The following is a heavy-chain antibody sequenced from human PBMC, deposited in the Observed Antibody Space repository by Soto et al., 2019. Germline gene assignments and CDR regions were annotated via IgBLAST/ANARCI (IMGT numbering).Heavy chain of an antibody. CDR3: ARQAGTTFVSFDY. D-gene: IGHD1-1*01. CDR1: GYSFSNYY. CDR2: MYPGDSDI. V-gene: IGHV5-51*01. J-gene: IGHJ4*02. Sequence: GESLKISCKGSGYSFSNYYIAWVRQMPGKGLERMGIMYPGDSDIRYSPSFQGQVTISADKSITTDYLQWSSLKASDTAMYYCARQAGTTFVSFDYWGQGTLVTVS.